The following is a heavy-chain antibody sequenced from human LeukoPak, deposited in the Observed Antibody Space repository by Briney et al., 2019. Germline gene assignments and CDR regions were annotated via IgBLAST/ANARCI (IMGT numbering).Heavy chain of an antibody. J-gene: IGHJ2*01. V-gene: IGHV6-1*01. Sequence: SQTLSLTCAISGDSVSSNSAAWNWIRQSPSRGLEWLGRTYYRSKWYYDYAVAVKSRISINPDTSKNQFSLKLSSVTAADTAVYYCARVRAGQLKVGQLRIGTYFDLWGRGTLVTVSS. CDR1: GDSVSSNSAA. CDR3: ARVRAGQLKVGQLRIGTYFDL. D-gene: IGHD6-6*01. CDR2: TYYRSKWYY.